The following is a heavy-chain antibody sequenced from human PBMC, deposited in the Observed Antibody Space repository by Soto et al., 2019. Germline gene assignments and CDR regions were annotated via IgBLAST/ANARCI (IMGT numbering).Heavy chain of an antibody. J-gene: IGHJ6*02. D-gene: IGHD3-22*01. V-gene: IGHV4-34*01. CDR2: INHSGST. CDR1: GGSFSGYY. Sequence: PSETLSLTCAVYGGSFSGYYWSWIRQPPGKGLEWIGEINHSGSTNYNPSLKSRVTISVDTSKNQFSLKLSSVTAADTAVYYCARVYYYDSSLDYYYGMDVWGQGTTVTVSS. CDR3: ARVYYYDSSLDYYYGMDV.